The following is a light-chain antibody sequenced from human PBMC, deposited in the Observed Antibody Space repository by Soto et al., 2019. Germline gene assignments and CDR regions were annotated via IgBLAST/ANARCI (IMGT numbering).Light chain of an antibody. CDR1: KNDIGVYDF. CDR3: KSYAGSNTYV. J-gene: IGLJ1*01. CDR2: EVV. V-gene: IGLV2-8*01. Sequence: QSVLTQPPSASGSPGQSVTISCTGTKNDIGVYDFVSWSQHHPGKAPRLIIYEVVQRPSGVPDRFSGSKSGNTASLTVSGLQAADEADYFCKSYAGSNTYVFGSGTKVTVL.